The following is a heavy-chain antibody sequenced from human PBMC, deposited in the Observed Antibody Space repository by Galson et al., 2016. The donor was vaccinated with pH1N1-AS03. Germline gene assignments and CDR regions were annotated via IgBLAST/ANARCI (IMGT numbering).Heavy chain of an antibody. CDR1: GFTFNSYS. J-gene: IGHJ4*02. CDR2: ISPTSNTI. Sequence: SLRLSCTASGFTFNSYSMNWVRQAPGKGLEWISYISPTSNTIYYADSVRGRFTISRDNAKDSLYLQLNSLRADDTAIYYCARPTVPGGEVDLYWGQGTLVTVSS. D-gene: IGHD3-16*01. V-gene: IGHV3-48*01. CDR3: ARPTVPGGEVDLY.